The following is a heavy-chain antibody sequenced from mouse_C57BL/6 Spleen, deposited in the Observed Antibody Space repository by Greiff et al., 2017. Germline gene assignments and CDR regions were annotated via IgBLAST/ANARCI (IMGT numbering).Heavy chain of an antibody. Sequence: EVQLQQSGGGLVKPGGSLKLSCAASGFTFSSYAMSWVRQTPEKRLEWVATISDGGSYTYYPDNVKGRFTISRDNAKNNLYLQMSHLKSEDTAMYYCARAEGNYFDYWGQGTTLTVSS. V-gene: IGHV5-4*01. CDR1: GFTFSSYA. CDR3: ARAEGNYFDY. J-gene: IGHJ2*01. CDR2: ISDGGSYT.